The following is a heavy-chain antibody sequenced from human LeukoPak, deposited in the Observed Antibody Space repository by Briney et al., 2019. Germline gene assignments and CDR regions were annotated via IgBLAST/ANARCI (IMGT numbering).Heavy chain of an antibody. V-gene: IGHV3-7*03. D-gene: IGHD1-26*01. J-gene: IGHJ6*02. CDR1: GFTFSNTW. Sequence: GGSLRLSCAASGFTFSNTWMSWVRQAPGKGLEWVANIKQDGSEKYYVDSVKGRFTISRDNAKNSLYLQMRSLRAEDTAVYYCARFSGHYYGMDVWGQGTTVTVSS. CDR3: ARFSGHYYGMDV. CDR2: IKQDGSEK.